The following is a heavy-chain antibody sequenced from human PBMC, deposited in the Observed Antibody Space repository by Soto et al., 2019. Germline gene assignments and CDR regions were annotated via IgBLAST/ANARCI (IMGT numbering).Heavy chain of an antibody. D-gene: IGHD4-4*01. J-gene: IGHJ6*02. CDR3: AVGGNYLSLDV. CDR2: INPDGGDT. CDR1: GYTFTSYY. V-gene: IGHV1-46*01. Sequence: QVQLVQSGAEVKKPGASVKVSCKASGYTFTSYYMHWVRLAPGQGLEWMGIINPDGGDTSYAQKFQDKIIMTRDTSTSTVYMEMSSLRSEDTAVYYCAVGGNYLSLDVWGQGTTVTVSS.